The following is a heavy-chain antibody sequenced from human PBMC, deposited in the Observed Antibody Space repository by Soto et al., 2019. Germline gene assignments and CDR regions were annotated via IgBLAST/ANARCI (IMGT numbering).Heavy chain of an antibody. J-gene: IGHJ6*02. CDR3: ARDLIDDGDRTYYYYGMDV. CDR2: IIPIFGTA. D-gene: IGHD4-17*01. Sequence: QVQLVQSGAEVKKPGSSVKVSCKASGGTFSSYAISWVRQAPGQGLEWMGGIIPIFGTANYAQKFQGRVTITADESTSTAYMELSSLRSEDTAVYYCARDLIDDGDRTYYYYGMDVWGQGTTVTVSS. CDR1: GGTFSSYA. V-gene: IGHV1-69*12.